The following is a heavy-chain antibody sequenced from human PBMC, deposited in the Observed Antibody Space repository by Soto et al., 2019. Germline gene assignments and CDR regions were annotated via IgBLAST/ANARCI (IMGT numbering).Heavy chain of an antibody. V-gene: IGHV1-69*04. Sequence: SVNVSSKASGVTFSRYTISSVRQAPGQGLEWMGRIIPILGIANYAQKFQGRVTITADKSTSTAYMELSSLRSEDTAVYYCAREGYCTNGVCSARYYYYYYMDVWGKGTTVTVSS. CDR1: GVTFSRYT. D-gene: IGHD2-8*01. J-gene: IGHJ6*03. CDR2: IIPILGIA. CDR3: AREGYCTNGVCSARYYYYYYMDV.